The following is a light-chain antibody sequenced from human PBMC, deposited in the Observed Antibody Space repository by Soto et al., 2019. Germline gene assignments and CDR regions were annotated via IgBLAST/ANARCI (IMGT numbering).Light chain of an antibody. J-gene: IGLJ1*01. CDR1: RRDVGVYNY. V-gene: IGLV2-14*01. CDR2: DVS. Sequence: SALPWPASGSGSPGKWITISCNGTRRDVGVYNYGSLYQQPPVKAPKLMIYDVSNRPSGVSTRFSGSKSGNTASLTISGLQAEDESDYYCSSYTSSSTLPLYVXGTGTKVPVL. CDR3: SSYTSSSTLPLYV.